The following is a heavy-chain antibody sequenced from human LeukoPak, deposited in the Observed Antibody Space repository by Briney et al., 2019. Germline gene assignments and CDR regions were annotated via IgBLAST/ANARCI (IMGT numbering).Heavy chain of an antibody. Sequence: SLKVSCEASGGTFSSYAISWVRQAPGQGLEWMGGIIPIFGTANYAQKFQGRVTITADESTSTAYMELSSLSSEDPAVYYCARFRGEQQPFKERYFDYWGQGTLVTVSS. V-gene: IGHV1-69*01. CDR2: IIPIFGTA. CDR1: GGTFSSYA. CDR3: ARFRGEQQPFKERYFDY. J-gene: IGHJ4*02. D-gene: IGHD6-13*01.